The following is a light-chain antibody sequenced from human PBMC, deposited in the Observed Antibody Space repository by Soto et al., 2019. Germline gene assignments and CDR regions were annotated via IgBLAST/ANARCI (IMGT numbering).Light chain of an antibody. CDR3: SSYAGSSNV. V-gene: IGLV2-8*01. Sequence: QSVLTQPPSASGSPGQSVAISCTGTSSDVGGYNYVSWYQQHPGKAPKLMIYELNKRPSGVPDRFSGSKSGNTASLTVSGLQAADEADYYCSSYAGSSNVFGTGTKLTVL. CDR1: SSDVGGYNY. CDR2: ELN. J-gene: IGLJ1*01.